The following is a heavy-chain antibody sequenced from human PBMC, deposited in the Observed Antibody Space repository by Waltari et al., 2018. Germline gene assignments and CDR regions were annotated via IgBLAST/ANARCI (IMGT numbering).Heavy chain of an antibody. Sequence: EVQLGESGGGLVQPGGSLRLSCAASEFTFSSSWMNWVRQAPGKGLEWVATIKQDGSEKDYVDSVNGRFTISRDNAKNSLFLQMSSLRAEDTAVYYCTRGGSMVRGGSIYWGQGTLVTVSS. V-gene: IGHV3-7*01. J-gene: IGHJ4*02. CDR3: TRGGSMVRGGSIY. CDR1: EFTFSSSW. D-gene: IGHD3-10*01. CDR2: IKQDGSEK.